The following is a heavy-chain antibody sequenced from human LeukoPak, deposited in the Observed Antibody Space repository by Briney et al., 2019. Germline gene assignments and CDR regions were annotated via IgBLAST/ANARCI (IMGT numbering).Heavy chain of an antibody. V-gene: IGHV3-21*01. Sequence: PGGSLRLSCAASGFTFNRYTINWVRQAPGKGLEWDSSITSSSSYIYSADSVKGRFTISRDNAKNSLYLQMNSLRAEDTALYYCVRSPNGGFDAFDIWGQGTMVTVSS. CDR3: VRSPNGGFDAFDI. D-gene: IGHD2-15*01. J-gene: IGHJ3*02. CDR1: GFTFNRYT. CDR2: ITSSSSYI.